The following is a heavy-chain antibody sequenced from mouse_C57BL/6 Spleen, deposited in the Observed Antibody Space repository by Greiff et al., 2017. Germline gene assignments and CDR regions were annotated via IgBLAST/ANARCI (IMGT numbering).Heavy chain of an antibody. V-gene: IGHV1-82*01. CDR2: IYPGDGDT. J-gene: IGHJ4*01. Sequence: QVQLQQSGPELVKPGASVKISCKASGYAFSSSWMHWVKQRPGQGLEWIGRIYPGDGDTNYNGKFKGKATLTADKSSSIDYRQLSSQASEDSAVYFCARWGSDYAMDYWGQGTSVTVSS. CDR3: ARWGSDYAMDY. CDR1: GYAFSSSW. D-gene: IGHD3-1*01.